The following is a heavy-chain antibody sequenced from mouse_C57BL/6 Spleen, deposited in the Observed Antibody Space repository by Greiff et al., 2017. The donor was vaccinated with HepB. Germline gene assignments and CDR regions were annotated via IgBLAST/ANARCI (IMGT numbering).Heavy chain of an antibody. CDR2: IYPGDGDT. Sequence: QVQLQQSGPELVKPGASVKISCKASGYAFSSSWMNWVKQRPGKGLEWIGRIYPGDGDTNYNGKFKGKATLTADKSSSTAYMQLSSLTSEDSAVYFCAREESYYYGSSYVNAMDYWGQGTSVTVSS. V-gene: IGHV1-82*01. CDR1: GYAFSSSW. CDR3: AREESYYYGSSYVNAMDY. D-gene: IGHD1-1*01. J-gene: IGHJ4*01.